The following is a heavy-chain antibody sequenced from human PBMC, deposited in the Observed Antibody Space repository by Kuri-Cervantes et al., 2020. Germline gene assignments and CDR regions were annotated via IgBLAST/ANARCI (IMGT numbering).Heavy chain of an antibody. CDR1: GYSFSNYG. V-gene: IGHV1-18*01. CDR2: ISAYKGDT. Sequence: ASVKVSCKTSGYSFSNYGINWVRQAPGQGLEWMAWISAYKGDTKYAPKFQDRVTMTTDTSTNTAYMELSSLRSEDTAVYYCARSIAVAVNWFDPWGQGTLVTVSS. J-gene: IGHJ5*02. D-gene: IGHD6-19*01. CDR3: ARSIAVAVNWFDP.